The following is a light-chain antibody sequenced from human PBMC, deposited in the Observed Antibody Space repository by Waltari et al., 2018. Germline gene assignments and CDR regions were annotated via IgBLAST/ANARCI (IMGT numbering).Light chain of an antibody. V-gene: IGLV2-14*03. CDR1: SDDVGRYTF. J-gene: IGLJ2*01. CDR2: DVT. CDR3: SSHTTSSTLV. Sequence: QSALTQPASVSGSPGQSITISCTGSSDDVGRYTFVSWYQQHPDKVPNLLIFDVTDRPSGVSDRFSGSKSGNTASLTISGLQPEDEADYYCSSHTTSSTLVFGGGTRVTVL.